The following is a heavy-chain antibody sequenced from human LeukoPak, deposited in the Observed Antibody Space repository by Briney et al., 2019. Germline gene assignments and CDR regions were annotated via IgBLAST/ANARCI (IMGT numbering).Heavy chain of an antibody. CDR1: GGSFSGYY. J-gene: IGHJ4*02. Sequence: SETLSLTCAVYGGSFSGYYWGWIRQPPGKGLEWIGEINHSGSTNYNPSLKSRVTISVDTSKNQFSLKLSSVTAADTAVHYCARGYYYGSGSSFDYWGQGTLVTVSS. V-gene: IGHV4-34*01. CDR3: ARGYYYGSGSSFDY. CDR2: INHSGST. D-gene: IGHD3-10*01.